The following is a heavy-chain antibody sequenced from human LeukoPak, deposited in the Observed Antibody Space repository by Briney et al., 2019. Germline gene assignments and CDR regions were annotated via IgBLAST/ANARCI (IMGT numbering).Heavy chain of an antibody. CDR3: ARFMREGGAFDI. CDR1: GDSISSYY. V-gene: IGHV4-59*01. Sequence: PSETLSLTCSVSGDSISSYYWGWIRQPPGKGLEWIGYIYNSGRTDYNPALKSRVTISIDTSKNQFSLKLSSVTAADTALYYCARFMREGGAFDIWGQGTMVTVSS. CDR2: IYNSGRT. D-gene: IGHD1-26*01. J-gene: IGHJ3*02.